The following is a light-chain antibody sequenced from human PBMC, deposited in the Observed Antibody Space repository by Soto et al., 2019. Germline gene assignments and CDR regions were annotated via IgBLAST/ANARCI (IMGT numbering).Light chain of an antibody. CDR2: GAS. CDR1: QSVSSSY. J-gene: IGKJ1*01. V-gene: IGKV3-20*01. Sequence: EIVLTQSPGTLSLSPCERATLSFRASQSVSSSYLAWYQQKPGQAPRLLIYGASSRATGIPDRVSGSGSGTDFTLTISRLEPEDFAVYYCQQYGSSGTFGQGTKVDIK. CDR3: QQYGSSGT.